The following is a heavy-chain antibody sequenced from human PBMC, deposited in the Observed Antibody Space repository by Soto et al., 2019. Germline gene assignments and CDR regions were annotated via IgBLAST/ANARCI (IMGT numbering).Heavy chain of an antibody. Sequence: QEQLVQSGAEVKKSGSSVKVSCKDTGGLFSSYAVSWVRQAPGQGLEWMGGIIPVFDTVYYAQKFQGRVTITADESTNTAYMELSSLRSEDTAMYYGDRCRSGYFWFNEVWGQGTMVTVSS. CDR3: DRCRSGYFWFNEV. V-gene: IGHV1-69*01. CDR1: GGLFSSYA. D-gene: IGHD3-22*01. CDR2: IIPVFDTV. J-gene: IGHJ4*02.